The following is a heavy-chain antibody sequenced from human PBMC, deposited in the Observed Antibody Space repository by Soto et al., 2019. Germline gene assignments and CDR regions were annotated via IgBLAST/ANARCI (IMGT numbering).Heavy chain of an antibody. CDR1: GFTFSDYY. D-gene: IGHD6-13*01. J-gene: IGHJ6*02. CDR3: ARDLRCIAAAGPCYYYYYGMDV. CDR2: ISSSGSTI. Sequence: QVQLVESGGGLVKPGGSLRLSCAASGFTFSDYYMSWIRQAPGKGLEWVSYISSSGSTIYYADSVKGRFTISRDNANNSLYLQMNSLRAEDTAVYYCARDLRCIAAAGPCYYYYYGMDVWGQGTTVTVSS. V-gene: IGHV3-11*01.